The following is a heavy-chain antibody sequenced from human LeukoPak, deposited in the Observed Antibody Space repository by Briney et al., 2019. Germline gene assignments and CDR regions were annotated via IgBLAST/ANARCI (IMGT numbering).Heavy chain of an antibody. V-gene: IGHV3-30*03. CDR1: GFTFSSFG. Sequence: GGSLRLSCAASGFTFSSFGMHWVRQAPGRGLEWVALLSFDGNHQFYADSVKGRFTLSRDNFKNMVFLEMTSLRAEDTAVYYCAPSSSWPGYFDYWGQGTLVTVSS. D-gene: IGHD6-13*01. J-gene: IGHJ4*02. CDR2: LSFDGNHQ. CDR3: APSSSWPGYFDY.